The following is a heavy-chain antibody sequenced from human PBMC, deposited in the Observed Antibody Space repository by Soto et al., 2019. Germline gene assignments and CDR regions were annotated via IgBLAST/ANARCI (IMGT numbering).Heavy chain of an antibody. CDR2: INSDGSST. J-gene: IGHJ4*02. CDR1: GFTFSMYW. CDR3: ARAWTSKIMVGGVIPGAY. Sequence: EVQLVESGGGVVQPGGSLRLSCAASGFTFSMYWIHWVRQAPGKGLVWVSGINSDGSSTSYANSVKGRFTVSRDNAKNQLYLPKNSWRAEDRALYYCARAWTSKIMVGGVIPGAYWGQGSLVTVSS. V-gene: IGHV3-74*01. D-gene: IGHD3-10*01.